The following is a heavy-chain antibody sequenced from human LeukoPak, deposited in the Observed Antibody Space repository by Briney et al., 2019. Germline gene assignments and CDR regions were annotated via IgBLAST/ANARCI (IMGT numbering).Heavy chain of an antibody. CDR2: INPDGGVT. J-gene: IGHJ4*02. CDR3: SRDTYGYEDH. D-gene: IGHD3-16*01. Sequence: GGSLRLSCSPSGFSLSNYWMHWVRQAPGKGLVWVSRINPDGGVTNHADSVEGRFTISRDNAKNTLYLQMNSLRVEDTAVYYCSRDTYGYEDHWGQGTLVTVSS. V-gene: IGHV3-74*01. CDR1: GFSLSNYW.